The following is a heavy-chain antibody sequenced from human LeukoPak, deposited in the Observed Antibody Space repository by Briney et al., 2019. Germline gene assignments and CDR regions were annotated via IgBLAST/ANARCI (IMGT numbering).Heavy chain of an antibody. Sequence: GGSLRLSCAASGFTFDNYAMHWVRQAPGKGLEWLSIISWNSGYIGYADSVKGRFTISRDNAKKSLDLQMNSLRAEDTAFYYCAKVRGTYSSGYLFDYWGQGTLGTVSS. V-gene: IGHV3-9*01. J-gene: IGHJ4*02. D-gene: IGHD6-19*01. CDR1: GFTFDNYA. CDR3: AKVRGTYSSGYLFDY. CDR2: ISWNSGYI.